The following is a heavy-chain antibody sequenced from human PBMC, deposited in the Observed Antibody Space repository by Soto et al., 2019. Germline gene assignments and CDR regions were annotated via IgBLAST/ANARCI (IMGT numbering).Heavy chain of an antibody. CDR3: AFQFSDGYNPMGTRLDY. V-gene: IGHV1-69*12. J-gene: IGHJ4*02. D-gene: IGHD5-12*01. Sequence: QVQLVQAGAEVKKPGSSVKVSCQASGGTFSSYAISWVRQAPGQGLAWMGGIITIFGTPKYAQQFQGRVTTTADESTSTAYMGLSSLRAEDTVVYYCAFQFSDGYNPMGTRLDYWGQGTLVTVSS. CDR1: GGTFSSYA. CDR2: IITIFGTP.